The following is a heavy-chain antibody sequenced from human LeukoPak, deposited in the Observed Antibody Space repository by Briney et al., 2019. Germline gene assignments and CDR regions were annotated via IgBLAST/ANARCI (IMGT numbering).Heavy chain of an antibody. J-gene: IGHJ4*02. Sequence: SETLSLTCTVSGGSISSHYWSWIRQPPGKGLEWIGYIYYSGSTNYNPSLKSRVTISVDTSKNQFSLKLSSVTAADTAVYYCARSDRVTIFGVVQYYFDYWGQGTLVTVSS. CDR3: ARSDRVTIFGVVQYYFDY. CDR1: GGSISSHY. CDR2: IYYSGST. V-gene: IGHV4-59*11. D-gene: IGHD3-3*01.